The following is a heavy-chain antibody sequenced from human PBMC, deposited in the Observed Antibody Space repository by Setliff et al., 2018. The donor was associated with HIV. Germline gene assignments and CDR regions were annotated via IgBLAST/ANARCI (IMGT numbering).Heavy chain of an antibody. CDR3: ARDWRHGYDLNFDY. V-gene: IGHV3-48*03. J-gene: IGHJ4*02. CDR1: GFTFINYE. Sequence: PGGSLRLSCTASGFTFINYEMNWVRQAPGKGLEWVAYISYSGSAIHYADSVKGRFTISRDNAKNSLYLQMNSLRAEDTAMYYCARDWRHGYDLNFDYWGQGTLVTVSS. CDR2: ISYSGSAI. D-gene: IGHD5-12*01.